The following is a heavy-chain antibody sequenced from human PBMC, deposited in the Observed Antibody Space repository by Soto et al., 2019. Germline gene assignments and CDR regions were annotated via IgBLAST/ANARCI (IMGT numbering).Heavy chain of an antibody. CDR2: IVVGSGNT. Sequence: QMQLVQSGPEVKKPGTSVKVSCKASGFTFTSSAVQWVRQALGQRLEWRGWIVVGSGNTNYAQKFQERVTITRAMSTSTAYMELSSLRSDDTAVYYCAAGIAVAGYYYYYGMDVWGQGTTVTVSS. V-gene: IGHV1-58*01. D-gene: IGHD6-19*01. CDR3: AAGIAVAGYYYYYGMDV. CDR1: GFTFTSSA. J-gene: IGHJ6*02.